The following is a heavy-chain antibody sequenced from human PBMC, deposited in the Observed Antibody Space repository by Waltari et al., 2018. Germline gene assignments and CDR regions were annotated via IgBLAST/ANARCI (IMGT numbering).Heavy chain of an antibody. V-gene: IGHV1-69*14. Sequence: QVQLVQSGAEVKKPGSSVKVSCKASGGTFSSYAISWVRQDPGPGLGWMGGIIPIFGTANYAQKFQGRVTITADKSTSTAYMELSSLRSEDTAVYYCARDRDSYYGSGSYSPGAFDIWGQGTMVTVSS. J-gene: IGHJ3*02. CDR1: GGTFSSYA. CDR3: ARDRDSYYGSGSYSPGAFDI. CDR2: IIPIFGTA. D-gene: IGHD3-10*01.